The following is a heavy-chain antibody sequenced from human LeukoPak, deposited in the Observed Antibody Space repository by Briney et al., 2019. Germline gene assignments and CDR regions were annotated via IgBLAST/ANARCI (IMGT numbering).Heavy chain of an antibody. V-gene: IGHV1-2*02. CDR3: ARGMDGYDKYNWFDP. J-gene: IGHJ5*02. CDR1: GYTFTVYY. D-gene: IGHD5-12*01. Sequence: ASVKVSCKASGYTFTVYYMHWVRQAPGQGLEWMGWINPNSGGTNYAQKFQGRVTMTRDTSISTAYMELSRLRSDDTAVYYCARGMDGYDKYNWFDPWGQGTLVTVSS. CDR2: INPNSGGT.